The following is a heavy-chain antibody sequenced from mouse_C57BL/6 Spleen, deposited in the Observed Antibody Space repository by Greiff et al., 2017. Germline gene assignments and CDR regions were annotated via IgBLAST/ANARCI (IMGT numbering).Heavy chain of an antibody. CDR1: GYSITSGYY. Sequence: EESGPGLVKPSQSLSLTCSVTGYSITSGYYWNWIRQFPGNKLEWMGYISYDGSNNYNPSLKNPISITRDTSKNQFFLTLNSVTTEDTATYYCARGDSSGPAWCAYWGQGTLVTVSA. CDR3: ARGDSSGPAWCAY. CDR2: ISYDGSN. D-gene: IGHD3-2*02. V-gene: IGHV3-6*01. J-gene: IGHJ3*01.